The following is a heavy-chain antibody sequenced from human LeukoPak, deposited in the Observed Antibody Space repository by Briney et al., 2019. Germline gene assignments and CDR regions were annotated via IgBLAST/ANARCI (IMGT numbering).Heavy chain of an antibody. V-gene: IGHV1-2*02. J-gene: IGHJ4*02. CDR3: ARTSLGRYFDWLFLFDY. D-gene: IGHD3-9*01. CDR1: GYTFTGYY. CDR2: INPNSGGT. Sequence: ASVKVSCKASGYTFTGYYMHWVRQAPGQGLEWMGWINPNSGGTNYAQKFQGRVTMTRDTSISTAYMELSRLRSDDTAVYYCARTSLGRYFDWLFLFDYWGQGTLVTVSS.